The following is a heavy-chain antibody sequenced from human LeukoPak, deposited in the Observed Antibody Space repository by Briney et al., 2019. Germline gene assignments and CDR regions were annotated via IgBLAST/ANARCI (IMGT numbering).Heavy chain of an antibody. CDR2: IYSGGST. V-gene: IGHV3-66*01. J-gene: IGHJ3*02. D-gene: IGHD3-16*01. CDR3: ARGGGDDAFDI. CDR1: GFTVSSNY. Sequence: GGSLRLSCAASGFTVSSNYMSWVRQAPGKGLEWVSVIYSGGSTYYADSVKGRFSISRDKSKNALYVQMNALRAEDTAVYYCARGGGDDAFDIWGQGTMVTVSS.